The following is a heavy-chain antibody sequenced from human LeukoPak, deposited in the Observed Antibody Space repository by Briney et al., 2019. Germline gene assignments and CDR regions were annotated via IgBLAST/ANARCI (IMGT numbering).Heavy chain of an antibody. CDR2: ISGSGGST. J-gene: IGHJ5*02. CDR1: GFTFSSYG. V-gene: IGHV3-23*01. Sequence: GGSLRLSCAASGFTFSSYGMSWVRQAPGKGLEWVSAISGSGGSTYYADSVKGRFTISRDNAKNSLYLQMNSLRAEDTAVYYCAREGYSSSWLHNWFDPWGQGTLVTVSS. CDR3: AREGYSSSWLHNWFDP. D-gene: IGHD6-13*01.